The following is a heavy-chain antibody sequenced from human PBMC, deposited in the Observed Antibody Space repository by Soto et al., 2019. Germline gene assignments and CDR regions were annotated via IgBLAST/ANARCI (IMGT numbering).Heavy chain of an antibody. V-gene: IGHV4-59*08. Sequence: QVQLQESGPGLVKPSENLSLTCTVSGGSISSYYWSWIRQPPGKGLEWIGYIYYSGSTNYNPSLKSRXXIXVXXSKNQFSLKLSSVTAADTAVYSCARRHRSSWFFDQWGQGTLVTVSS. CDR1: GGSISSYY. D-gene: IGHD6-13*01. J-gene: IGHJ4*02. CDR2: IYYSGST. CDR3: ARRHRSSWFFDQ.